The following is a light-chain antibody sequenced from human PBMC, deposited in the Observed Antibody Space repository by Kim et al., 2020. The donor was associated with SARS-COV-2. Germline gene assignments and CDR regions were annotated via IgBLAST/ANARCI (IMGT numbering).Light chain of an antibody. Sequence: SPGQTATITCSGNKLGDKYASWYQQKPGQFPVLVIYQDNERPAGIPERFSGSNSGNTATLTISGTQAMDEADYYCQAWDSSTTMVFGGGTQLTVL. CDR3: QAWDSSTTMV. V-gene: IGLV3-1*01. J-gene: IGLJ3*02. CDR1: KLGDKY. CDR2: QDN.